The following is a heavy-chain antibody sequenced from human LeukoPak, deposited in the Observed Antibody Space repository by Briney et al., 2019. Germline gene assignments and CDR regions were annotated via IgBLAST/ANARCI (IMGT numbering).Heavy chain of an antibody. CDR2: IYSSGST. J-gene: IGHJ4*02. D-gene: IGHD3-22*01. CDR1: GGSISSYY. CDR3: ARQTYYYESSGYYAGYYFDY. Sequence: PSETLSLTCNVSGGSISSYYWSWIRQPAGKGLEWLGRIYSSGSTNYNPSLKSRVTMSVDTSKNRFSLKLNSVSAADTAVYYCARQTYYYESSGYYAGYYFDYWGQGTLVTVSS. V-gene: IGHV4-4*07.